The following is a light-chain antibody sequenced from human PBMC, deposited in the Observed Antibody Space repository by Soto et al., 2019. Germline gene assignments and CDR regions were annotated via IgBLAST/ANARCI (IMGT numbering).Light chain of an antibody. J-gene: IGKJ2*01. Sequence: EIVMTQSPATLSVPPGGRATLSCRASQSVSSYLAWYQQRPGQPPRLLIYRASTWPTGIPARFSGSGSGTGFSLTLSSLQSEDFAVYYCQQYSTWPPRYTFGQGTKLEI. CDR1: QSVSSY. CDR2: RAS. V-gene: IGKV3-15*01. CDR3: QQYSTWPPRYT.